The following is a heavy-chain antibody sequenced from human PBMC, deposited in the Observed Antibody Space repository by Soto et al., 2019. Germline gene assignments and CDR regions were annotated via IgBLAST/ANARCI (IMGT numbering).Heavy chain of an antibody. Sequence: GSLRLSCAASGFTFSSYAMSWVRQAPGKGLEWVSAISGSGGSTYYADSVKGRFTISRDNSKNTLYLQMNSLRAEDTAVYYCAKGSSVAPKSWAFDYWGQGTLVTVSS. CDR2: ISGSGGST. V-gene: IGHV3-23*01. D-gene: IGHD6-19*01. CDR3: AKGSSVAPKSWAFDY. J-gene: IGHJ4*02. CDR1: GFTFSSYA.